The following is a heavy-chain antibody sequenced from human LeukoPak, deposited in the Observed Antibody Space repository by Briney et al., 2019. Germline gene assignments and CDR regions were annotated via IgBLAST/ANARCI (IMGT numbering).Heavy chain of an antibody. D-gene: IGHD3/OR15-3a*01. Sequence: ASVKVSCKASGYTFTGYYMHWVRQAPGQGLEWMGWINPNSGGTNYAQKFQGWVTMTRDTSISTAYMELSRLRSDDMAVYYCARTQIRSGLGSGMDVWGQGTTVTVSS. CDR3: ARTQIRSGLGSGMDV. CDR2: INPNSGGT. V-gene: IGHV1-2*04. J-gene: IGHJ6*02. CDR1: GYTFTGYY.